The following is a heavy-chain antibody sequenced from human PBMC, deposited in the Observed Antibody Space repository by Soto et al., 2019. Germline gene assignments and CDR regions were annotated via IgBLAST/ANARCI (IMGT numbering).Heavy chain of an antibody. J-gene: IGHJ4*02. V-gene: IGHV3-23*01. CDR2: VSDSGAST. CDR1: GFMFSGYA. Sequence: EVQLLKSGGALVQPGGSLRLSCVGSGFMFSGYAMHWVRQAPGKGLEWVSTVSDSGASTYYAHSVKGRFTVSRDNSNNMLSLEMDSLRAEDTALYFCAKDARRTGLVGQWVDWGQGTLVTVSS. CDR3: AKDARRTGLVGQWVD. D-gene: IGHD1-26*01.